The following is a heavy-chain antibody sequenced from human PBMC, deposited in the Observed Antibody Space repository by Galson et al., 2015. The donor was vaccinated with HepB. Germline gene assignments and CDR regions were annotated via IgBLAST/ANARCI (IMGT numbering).Heavy chain of an antibody. CDR3: ARHKSIAAAKPLGWFDP. D-gene: IGHD6-13*01. V-gene: IGHV3-21*04. CDR1: GFTFSSYS. J-gene: IGHJ5*02. Sequence: SLRLSCAASGFTFSSYSMNWVRQAPGKGLEWVSSISSSSSYIYYADSVKGRFTISRDNAKNSLYLQMNSLKASDTAMYYCARHKSIAAAKPLGWFDPWGQGTLVTVSS. CDR2: ISSSSSYI.